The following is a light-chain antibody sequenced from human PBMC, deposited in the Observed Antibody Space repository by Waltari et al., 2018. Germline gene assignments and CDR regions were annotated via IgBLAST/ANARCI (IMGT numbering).Light chain of an antibody. CDR2: DVS. Sequence: QSALTQPRSVSGSPGQSVTIPCTGTSGDVCHYTYVPWYQEQPGKAPRLTIYDVSERPSGVPDRFSASKSGNTASLTISGLQAEDEGSYHCCSRAGSSVVFGGGTKLTVL. CDR3: CSRAGSSVV. CDR1: SGDVCHYTY. V-gene: IGLV2-11*01. J-gene: IGLJ2*01.